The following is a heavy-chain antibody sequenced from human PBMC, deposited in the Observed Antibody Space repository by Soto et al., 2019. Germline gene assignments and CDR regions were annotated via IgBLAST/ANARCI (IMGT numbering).Heavy chain of an antibody. J-gene: IGHJ6*02. Sequence: QVQLVEYGGGVVQPGRSLRLSCAASGFTFSSYAMHWVRQAPGKGLEWVAVISYDGSNKYYADSVKGRFTISRDNSRKTMYLQMNSLRAEDTAVYYCARGARSGSYGMDVWGLGTNVTVSS. CDR1: GFTFSSYA. CDR3: ARGARSGSYGMDV. CDR2: ISYDGSNK. V-gene: IGHV3-30-3*01. D-gene: IGHD1-26*01.